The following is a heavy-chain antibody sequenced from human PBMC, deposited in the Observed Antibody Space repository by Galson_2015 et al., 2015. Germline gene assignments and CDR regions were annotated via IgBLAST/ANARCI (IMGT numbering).Heavy chain of an antibody. D-gene: IGHD6-19*01. Sequence: SLRLSCAASGFTFSSYEMNWVRQAPGKGLEWVSYISSSGSTIYYADSVKGRFTISRDNAKNSLYLQMNSLRAEDTAVYYCAREGNVQNFWGYSNGWLDYWGQGTLVTVSS. CDR2: ISSSGSTI. V-gene: IGHV3-48*03. J-gene: IGHJ4*02. CDR1: GFTFSSYE. CDR3: AREGNVQNFWGYSNGWLDY.